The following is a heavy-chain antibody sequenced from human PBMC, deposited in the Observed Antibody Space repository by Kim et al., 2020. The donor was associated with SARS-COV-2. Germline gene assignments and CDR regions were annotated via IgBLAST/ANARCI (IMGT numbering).Heavy chain of an antibody. V-gene: IGHV1-18*01. CDR2: NGNT. D-gene: IGHD6-19*01. J-gene: IGHJ4*02. Sequence: NGNTNYAQRFQGRVTMAADTSTGTAYMELRSLTSDDTAVYYCARGPVAGDYWGQGTLVTVSS. CDR3: ARGPVAGDY.